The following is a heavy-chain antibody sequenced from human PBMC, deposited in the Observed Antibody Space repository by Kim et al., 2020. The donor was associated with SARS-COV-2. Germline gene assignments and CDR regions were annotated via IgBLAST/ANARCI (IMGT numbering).Heavy chain of an antibody. Sequence: RFTIARDNAKNSLYLQMNSLRAEDTAVYYCARDLITMVRGVRAGGDAFDIWGQGTMVTVSS. D-gene: IGHD3-10*01. V-gene: IGHV3-11*06. CDR3: ARDLITMVRGVRAGGDAFDI. J-gene: IGHJ3*02.